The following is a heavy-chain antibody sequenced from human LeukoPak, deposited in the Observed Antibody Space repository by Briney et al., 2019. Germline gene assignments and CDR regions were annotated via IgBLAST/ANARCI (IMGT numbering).Heavy chain of an antibody. Sequence: GGSLRLSCAASGFRFSSYGMQWVRQAPGKGLEWVAVISYDGSNKYYADSVKGRFTISRDNSKNTLYLQMNSLRAEDTAVYYCAKDSGDYDFWSGHKGGYYMDVWGKGTTVTVSS. CDR3: AKDSGDYDFWSGHKGGYYMDV. CDR1: GFRFSSYG. D-gene: IGHD3-3*01. CDR2: ISYDGSNK. V-gene: IGHV3-30*18. J-gene: IGHJ6*03.